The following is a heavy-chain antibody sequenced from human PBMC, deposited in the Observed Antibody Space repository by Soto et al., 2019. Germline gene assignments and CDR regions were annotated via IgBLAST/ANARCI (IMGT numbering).Heavy chain of an antibody. V-gene: IGHV1-2*02. J-gene: IGHJ4*02. CDR3: ARDLAKGGGSAGFDY. CDR1: GCSFTAHY. Sequence: NVAYKGTGCSFTAHYIQMERQAPGQGFEWMGWINPKSGGTKYPQKFQGRVTMTRDTSLSTVYMTLTRLTSDDTAVYYCARDLAKGGGSAGFDYWGQGTLVTVSS. CDR2: INPKSGGT. D-gene: IGHD1-26*01.